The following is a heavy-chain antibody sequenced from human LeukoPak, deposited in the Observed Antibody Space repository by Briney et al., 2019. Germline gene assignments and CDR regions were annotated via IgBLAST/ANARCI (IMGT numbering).Heavy chain of an antibody. V-gene: IGHV3-30-3*01. J-gene: IGHJ6*02. CDR2: ISYDGSNK. Sequence: PGGSLRLSCAASGFTFSSYAMHWVRQAPGKGLEWVAVISYDGSNKYYADSVKGRFTISRDNSKNTLYLQMNSLRAEDTAVYYCARVYRSSSSGFMDVWGQGTTVTVSS. CDR3: ARVYRSSSSGFMDV. D-gene: IGHD6-6*01. CDR1: GFTFSSYA.